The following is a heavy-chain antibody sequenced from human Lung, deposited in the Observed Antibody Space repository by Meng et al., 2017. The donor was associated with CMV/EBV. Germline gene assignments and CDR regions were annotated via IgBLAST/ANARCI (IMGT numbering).Heavy chain of an antibody. CDR2: IYHSGST. J-gene: IGHJ4*02. D-gene: IGHD6-19*01. Sequence: HGLRQESCPGLVKPSGTLSLTSAVSGGSIGSSNWWSWVRQPPGKGLEWIGEIYHSGSTNYNPSLKSRVTISVDKSKNQFSLNLSSVTAADTAVYYCARVGQWLPIDYWGQGTLVTVSS. CDR1: GGSIGSSNW. V-gene: IGHV4-4*02. CDR3: ARVGQWLPIDY.